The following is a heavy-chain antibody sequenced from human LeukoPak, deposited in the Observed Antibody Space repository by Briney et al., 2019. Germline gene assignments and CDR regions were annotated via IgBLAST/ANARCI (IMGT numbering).Heavy chain of an antibody. CDR1: GFTFSNYW. D-gene: IGHD1-14*01. CDR3: ARSNHADDF. V-gene: IGHV3-74*03. J-gene: IGHJ4*02. Sequence: GGSLRLPCAASGFTFSNYWMRWVRQVPGKGLVWVSRINTSGSSTTYADSVKGRFTISRDNAKNTLYLQMDSLRAEDTGVYYCARSNHADDFWGQGTLVTVSS. CDR2: INTSGSST.